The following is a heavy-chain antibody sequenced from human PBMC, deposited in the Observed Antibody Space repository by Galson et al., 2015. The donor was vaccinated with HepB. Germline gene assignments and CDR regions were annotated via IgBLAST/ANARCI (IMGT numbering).Heavy chain of an antibody. Sequence: SVKVSCKASGGTFSSYAISWVRQAPGQGLEWMGGIIPIFGTANYAQKFQGRVTITADESTSTAYMELSSLRSEDTAVYYCARDFPCWGDCYSSWFDPWGQGTLVTVSS. CDR1: GGTFSSYA. D-gene: IGHD2-21*02. CDR3: ARDFPCWGDCYSSWFDP. J-gene: IGHJ5*02. CDR2: IIPIFGTA. V-gene: IGHV1-69*13.